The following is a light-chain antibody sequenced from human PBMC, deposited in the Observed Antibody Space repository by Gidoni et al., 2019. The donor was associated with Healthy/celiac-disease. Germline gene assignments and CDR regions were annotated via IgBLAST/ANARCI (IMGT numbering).Light chain of an antibody. CDR2: LGS. V-gene: IGKV2-28*01. CDR3: FT. CDR1: QSLLHSNGYNY. Sequence: DIVMTQSPLSLPVTPGEPASISCRSSQSLLHSNGYNYLDWYLQKPGQSPQLLIYLGSNRASGVPDRFSGSGSGTDFTLKISRVEAEDVGVYFLFTFGPGTKVDIK. J-gene: IGKJ3*01.